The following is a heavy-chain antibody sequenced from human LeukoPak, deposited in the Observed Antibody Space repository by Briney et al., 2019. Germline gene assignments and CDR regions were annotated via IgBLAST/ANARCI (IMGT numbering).Heavy chain of an antibody. Sequence: ASVKVSCKASGYTFTSYGISWVRQAPGQGLEWMGWINTNTGNPTYAQGFTGRFVFSLDTSVSTAYLQISSLKAEDTAAYYCARVSYYDSSGYYYAYYDYWGQGTLVTVSS. CDR1: GYTFTSYG. D-gene: IGHD3-22*01. CDR2: INTNTGNP. CDR3: ARVSYYDSSGYYYAYYDY. V-gene: IGHV7-4-1*02. J-gene: IGHJ4*02.